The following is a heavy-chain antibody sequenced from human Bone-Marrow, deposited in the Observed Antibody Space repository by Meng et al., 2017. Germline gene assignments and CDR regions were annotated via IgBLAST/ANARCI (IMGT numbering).Heavy chain of an antibody. V-gene: IGHV4-34*01. J-gene: IGHJ4*02. CDR2: INHSGST. Sequence: QVQRPSWGAGLVKPSEITVLSFVVPGGSISDYSWGWIRQPPGKGLEWIGEINHSGSTNYNPSLESRATISVDTSQNNLSLKLSSVTAADSAVYYCARGPTTMAHDFDYWGQGTLVTVSS. CDR3: ARGPTTMAHDFDY. D-gene: IGHD4-11*01. CDR1: GGSISDYS.